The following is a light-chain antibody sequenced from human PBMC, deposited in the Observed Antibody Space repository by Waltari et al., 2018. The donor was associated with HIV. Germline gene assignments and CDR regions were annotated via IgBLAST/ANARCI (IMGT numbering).Light chain of an antibody. Sequence: QSALTQPPSASGSPGQSFTISCTGTNSDIGGYNTVSGYQQPPGKAPKLVISEVTKRPSGVPDRFSGSKSGTTASLTVSGLQAEDEADYYCSSYADRNGFYVVFGGGTRLTVL. CDR1: NSDIGGYNT. CDR2: EVT. J-gene: IGLJ2*01. V-gene: IGLV2-8*01. CDR3: SSYADRNGFYVV.